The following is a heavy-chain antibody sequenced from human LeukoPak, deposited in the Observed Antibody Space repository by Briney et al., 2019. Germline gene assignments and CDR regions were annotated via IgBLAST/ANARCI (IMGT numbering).Heavy chain of an antibody. Sequence: LAGGSLRLSCAASGFTVSSNYMSWVRQAPGKGLEWVSAISGSGGSTYYADSVKGRFTISRDNSKNTLYLQMNSLRAEDTAVYYCAKIGGIAARRGIDYWGQGTLVTVSS. CDR1: GFTVSSNY. CDR2: ISGSGGST. CDR3: AKIGGIAARRGIDY. V-gene: IGHV3-23*01. D-gene: IGHD6-6*01. J-gene: IGHJ4*02.